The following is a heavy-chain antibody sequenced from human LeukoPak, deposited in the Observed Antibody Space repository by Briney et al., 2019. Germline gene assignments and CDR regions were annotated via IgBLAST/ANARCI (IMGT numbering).Heavy chain of an antibody. CDR1: GGSISSSSYY. J-gene: IGHJ4*02. V-gene: IGHV4-39*01. D-gene: IGHD6-6*01. CDR3: ARPYSSSCHPWDS. Sequence: SVTLSLTCTVSGGSISSSSYYWGWIRQAPGKGLEWIGSIYYLGKIYYNPSLESRVTISVDTSKNQFSLKLSSVTAADTAVYYCARPYSSSCHPWDSWGQGTLVTV. CDR2: IYYLGKI.